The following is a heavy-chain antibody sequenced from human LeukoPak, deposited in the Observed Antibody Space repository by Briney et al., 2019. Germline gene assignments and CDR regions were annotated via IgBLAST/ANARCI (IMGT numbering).Heavy chain of an antibody. CDR1: GGSFSSYY. V-gene: IGHV4-39*07. CDR3: ARGYCTNGVCLVYFDY. D-gene: IGHD2-8*01. J-gene: IGHJ4*02. CDR2: IYYSGST. Sequence: SETLSLTCAVYGGSFSSYYWGWIRQPPGKGLEWIGSIYYSGSTYYNPSLKSRVTISVDTSKNQFSLKLSSVTAADTAVYYCARGYCTNGVCLVYFDYWGQGTLVTVSS.